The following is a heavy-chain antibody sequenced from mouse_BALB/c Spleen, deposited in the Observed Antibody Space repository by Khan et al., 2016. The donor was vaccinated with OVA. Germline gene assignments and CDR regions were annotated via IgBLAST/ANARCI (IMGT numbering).Heavy chain of an antibody. CDR2: INPTNGGA. D-gene: IGHD1-2*01. J-gene: IGHJ3*01. V-gene: IGHV1S81*02. CDR1: GYTFTSYY. CDR3: TRGGYGGFAY. Sequence: QVQLKQSGAELVKPGASVKLSCKASGYTFTSYYIYWMKQRPGQGLEWIGEINPTNGGANFNEKFKSKATLTEDKSYSKAYMQTSRPTSEDSAVYYCTRGGYGGFAYWGQGTLVTVSA.